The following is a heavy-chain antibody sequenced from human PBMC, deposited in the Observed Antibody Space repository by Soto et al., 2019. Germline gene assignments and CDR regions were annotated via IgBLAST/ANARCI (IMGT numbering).Heavy chain of an antibody. J-gene: IGHJ4*02. Sequence: TGATLRLPCSPSGFSFGDYAMSWVREATRKGLSWVGCIRSKAYAGTTEFAPAVEGRFTISREDSKSLAYLQMNSLKTEDTAVYDCTRGRAARSYWGQGTLVTVSS. CDR3: TRGRAARSY. CDR1: GFSFGDYA. CDR2: IRSKAYAGTT. D-gene: IGHD6-6*01. V-gene: IGHV3-49*04.